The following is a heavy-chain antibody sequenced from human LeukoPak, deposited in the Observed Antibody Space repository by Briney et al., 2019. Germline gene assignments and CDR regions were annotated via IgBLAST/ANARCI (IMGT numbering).Heavy chain of an antibody. V-gene: IGHV4-59*12. CDR2: IYYSGST. D-gene: IGHD5-24*01. J-gene: IGHJ4*02. CDR1: GGSISSYY. Sequence: SETLSLTCTVSGGSISSYYWSWIRQPPGKGLEWIGYIYYSGSTNYNPSLKSRVTISVDTSKNQFSLKLSSVTAADTAVYYCAGMATHDKGLDYWGQGTLVTVSS. CDR3: AGMATHDKGLDY.